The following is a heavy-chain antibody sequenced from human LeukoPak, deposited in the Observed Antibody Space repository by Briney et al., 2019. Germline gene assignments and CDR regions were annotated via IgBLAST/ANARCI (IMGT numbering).Heavy chain of an antibody. J-gene: IGHJ4*02. CDR3: ASQTSKYSSSWYYFDY. CDR2: IYYSGST. D-gene: IGHD6-13*01. Sequence: SETLSLTCTVSGGSISSYYWSWIRQPPGKGLEWIGYIYYSGSTNYNPSLKSRVTISVDTSKNQFSLKLSSVTAADTAVYYCASQTSKYSSSWYYFDYWGQGTLVTVSS. CDR1: GGSISSYY. V-gene: IGHV4-59*08.